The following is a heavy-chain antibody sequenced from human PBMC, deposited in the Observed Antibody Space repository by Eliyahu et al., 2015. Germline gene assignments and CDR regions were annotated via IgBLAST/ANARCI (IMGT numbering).Heavy chain of an antibody. D-gene: IGHD3-3*01. CDR1: GGSVSSRTYY. CDR3: SRQFYYMDV. V-gene: IGHV4-39*01. CDR2: FYYSGIT. Sequence: QLQLQESGPGLVKPSXTLSLXCTVXGGSVSSRTYYWGRIRXPPGKGVEWIGSFYYSGITYYNPSLKSRVTISVDTSKNQFSLKLSSVTAADTAVYYCSRQFYYMDVWGKGTTVTVS. J-gene: IGHJ6*03.